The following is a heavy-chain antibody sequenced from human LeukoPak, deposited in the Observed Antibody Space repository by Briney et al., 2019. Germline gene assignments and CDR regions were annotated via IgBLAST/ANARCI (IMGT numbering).Heavy chain of an antibody. D-gene: IGHD4-17*01. CDR1: GGSISNYY. CDR3: ARGPLTMTRGFDP. CDR2: IYTSGST. J-gene: IGHJ5*02. V-gene: IGHV4-4*07. Sequence: SETLSLTCTVSGGSISNYYWSWIRQPAGKGLEWIGRIYTSGSTNYNPSLKTRVTMSVDTSKNQFSLKLSSVTAADTAVYYCARGPLTMTRGFDPWGQGTLVTVSS.